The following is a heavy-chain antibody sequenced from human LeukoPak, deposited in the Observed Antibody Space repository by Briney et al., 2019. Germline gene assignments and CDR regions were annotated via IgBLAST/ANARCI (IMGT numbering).Heavy chain of an antibody. V-gene: IGHV1-2*02. Sequence: ASVKVSCKASGYTFTGYYMHWVRQAPGQGLEWMGWINPNSGGTNYAQKFQGRVTMTRDTSISTAYMELSRLRSDDTAVYYCARDYIAVAGTRGAFDIWSQGTMVTVSS. CDR1: GYTFTGYY. CDR3: ARDYIAVAGTRGAFDI. J-gene: IGHJ3*02. CDR2: INPNSGGT. D-gene: IGHD6-19*01.